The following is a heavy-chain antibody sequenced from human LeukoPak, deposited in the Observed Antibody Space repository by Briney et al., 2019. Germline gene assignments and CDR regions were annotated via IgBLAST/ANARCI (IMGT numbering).Heavy chain of an antibody. J-gene: IGHJ4*02. CDR2: INCSEST. V-gene: IGHV4-39*01. D-gene: IGHD2-2*01. Sequence: PETLSLTCIVSGGSISSSSYYWGCIRQPPGKGLEWVGSINCSESTYYNPSLKSRVTISVDTSKNQFAPYLSSTTAAVTAVYCCAVGYCSSTSCYSMHWGQRSLVTVSS. CDR3: AVGYCSSTSCYSMH. CDR1: GGSISSSSYY.